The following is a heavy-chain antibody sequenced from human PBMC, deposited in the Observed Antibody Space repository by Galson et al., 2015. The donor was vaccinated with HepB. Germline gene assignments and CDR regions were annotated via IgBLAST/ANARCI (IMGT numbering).Heavy chain of an antibody. D-gene: IGHD3-22*01. CDR2: ISSSSSTI. CDR1: GFTFSSYS. CDR3: ARVDYYESPFSNYYGMDV. J-gene: IGHJ6*02. Sequence: SLRLSCAASGFTFSSYSMNWVRQAPGKGLEWVSYISSSSSTIYYADSVKGRFTISRDNAKNSLYLQMNSLRDEDTAVYYCARVDYYESPFSNYYGMDVWGQGTTVTVSS. V-gene: IGHV3-48*02.